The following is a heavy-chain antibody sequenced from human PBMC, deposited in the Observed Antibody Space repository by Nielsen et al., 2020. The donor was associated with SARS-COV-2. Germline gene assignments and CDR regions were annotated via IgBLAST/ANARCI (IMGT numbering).Heavy chain of an antibody. J-gene: IGHJ4*02. CDR2: ISYDGSNQ. V-gene: IGHV3-30*18. D-gene: IGHD6-13*01. CDR1: GFTFSSYG. CDR3: AKPKRRIAAALVLPWAAFDY. Sequence: GESLKISRAASGFTFSSYGMHWVRQAPGKGLEWVAVISYDGSNQYYADSVKGRFTISRDNSKNTLYLQMNSLRAEDTAVYYCAKPKRRIAAALVLPWAAFDYWGQGTLVTVSS.